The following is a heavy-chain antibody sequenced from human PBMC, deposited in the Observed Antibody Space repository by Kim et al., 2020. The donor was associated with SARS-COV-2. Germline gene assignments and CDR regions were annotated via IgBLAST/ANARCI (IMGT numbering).Heavy chain of an antibody. J-gene: IGHJ4*02. Sequence: YADSVKGRFTISRDNSKNTLYLQMSSLRAEDTAVYYCVKEGGYLPFPFDYWGQGTLVTVSS. D-gene: IGHD5-12*01. CDR3: VKEGGYLPFPFDY. V-gene: IGHV3-64D*09.